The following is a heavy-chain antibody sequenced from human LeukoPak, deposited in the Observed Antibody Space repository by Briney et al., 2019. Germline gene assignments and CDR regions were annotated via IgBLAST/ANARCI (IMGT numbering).Heavy chain of an antibody. CDR3: ARDGGVYSSGWYPDY. CDR2: ISAYNGNT. CDR1: GYTFNSYG. V-gene: IGHV1-18*01. J-gene: IGHJ4*02. Sequence: GASVKVSCKASGYTFNSYGISRVRQAPGQGLEWMGWISAYNGNTNYAQKLQGRVTMTTDTSTSTAYMELRSLRSDDTAVYYCARDGGVYSSGWYPDYWGQGTLVTVSS. D-gene: IGHD6-19*01.